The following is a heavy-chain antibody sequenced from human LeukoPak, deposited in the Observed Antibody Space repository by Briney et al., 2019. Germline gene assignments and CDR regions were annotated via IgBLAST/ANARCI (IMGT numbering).Heavy chain of an antibody. CDR2: IYYSGST. Sequence: SETLSLTCTVSGGSISSSSYYWGWIRQPPGKGPEWIGSIYYSGSTYYNPSLKSRVTISVDTSKNQFSLKLSFVTAADTAVYYCARHAMSYDFWSGPNWFDPWGQGTLVTVSS. CDR1: GGSISSSSYY. V-gene: IGHV4-39*01. J-gene: IGHJ5*02. D-gene: IGHD3-3*01. CDR3: ARHAMSYDFWSGPNWFDP.